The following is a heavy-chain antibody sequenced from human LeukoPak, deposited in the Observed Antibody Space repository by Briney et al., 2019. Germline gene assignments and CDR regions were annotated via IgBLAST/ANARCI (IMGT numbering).Heavy chain of an antibody. Sequence: AVKVSFQASGYIFTKHGFRWVRQPPGQELEGMGLIYTHTGNRNYVKTYQGRVTMTTETSTSTDYMELKSLRSDDTAVYYCTRDGDSGHTYGGNSHYWGQGTLVTVAS. D-gene: IGHD4-23*01. CDR2: IYTHTGNR. J-gene: IGHJ4*02. CDR3: TRDGDSGHTYGGNSHY. CDR1: GYIFTKHG. V-gene: IGHV1-18*01.